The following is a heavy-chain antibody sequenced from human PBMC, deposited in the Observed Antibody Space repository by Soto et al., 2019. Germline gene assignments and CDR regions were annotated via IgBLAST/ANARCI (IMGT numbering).Heavy chain of an antibody. CDR3: AKDPHSGYDFPYSFYY. CDR2: ISYDGSNK. D-gene: IGHD5-12*01. V-gene: IGHV3-30*18. CDR1: GVTFSSYG. Sequence: GGSLRLSCAASGVTFSSYGMHWVRQAPGKGLEWVAVISYDGSNKYYADSVKGRFTISRDNSKNTLYLQMNSLRAEDTAVYYCAKDPHSGYDFPYSFYYWGQGTLVTVSS. J-gene: IGHJ4*02.